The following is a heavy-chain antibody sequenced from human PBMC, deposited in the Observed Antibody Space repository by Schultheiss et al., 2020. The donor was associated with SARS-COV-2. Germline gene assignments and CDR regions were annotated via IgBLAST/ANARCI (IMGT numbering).Heavy chain of an antibody. J-gene: IGHJ4*02. Sequence: GGSLRLSCSASGFTFSSYAMHWVRQAPGKGLEWVSGISGSGGSTYYADSVKGRFTISRDNSKNTLYLQMNSLRAEDTAVYYCAGVTVARVYYWGQGTLVTVSS. CDR3: AGVTVARVYY. CDR2: ISGSGGST. D-gene: IGHD4-23*01. CDR1: GFTFSSYA. V-gene: IGHV3-23*01.